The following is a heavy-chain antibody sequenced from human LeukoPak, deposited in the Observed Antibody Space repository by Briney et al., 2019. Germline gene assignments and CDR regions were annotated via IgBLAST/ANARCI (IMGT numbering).Heavy chain of an antibody. CDR3: AKPSKDDNASWYYYFDS. Sequence: GGFLRLSCAASGFSLTTFDIHWVRQAPGKGLEWVALISYDGRDIYYLDSVEGRFTISRDNSKNTVYLQMNSLRNEDTGVYYCAKPSKDDNASWYYYFDSWGQGTLVTVSS. D-gene: IGHD6-13*01. V-gene: IGHV3-30*18. J-gene: IGHJ4*02. CDR1: GFSLTTFD. CDR2: ISYDGRDI.